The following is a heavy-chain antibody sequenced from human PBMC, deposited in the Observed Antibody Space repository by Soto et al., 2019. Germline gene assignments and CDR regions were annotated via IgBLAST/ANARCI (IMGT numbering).Heavy chain of an antibody. CDR1: GDSINNRSYY. CDR2: IYYSGST. Sequence: SETLSLTCTVTGDSINNRSYYWGWIRQPPGKGLEWTGSIYYSGSTYNNPSLKSRVSMSVDTSKNQLSLKLRSVTAADTALYYCARQRTSVVTQAYFDSWGQGSLVTVSS. CDR3: ARQRTSVVTQAYFDS. D-gene: IGHD2-21*02. J-gene: IGHJ4*02. V-gene: IGHV4-39*01.